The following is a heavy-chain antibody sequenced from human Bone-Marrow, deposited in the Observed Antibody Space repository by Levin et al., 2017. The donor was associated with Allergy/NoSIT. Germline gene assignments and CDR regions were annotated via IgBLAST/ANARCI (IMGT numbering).Heavy chain of an antibody. CDR2: ISWNSCSI. Sequence: PGGSLRLSCAASGFTFDDYAMHWVRQAPGKGLEWVSGISWNSCSIGYADSVKGRFTISRDNAKNSLYLQMNSLRAEDTALYYCAQGSGSYHYCYSMDVWGPGTTVTVSS. D-gene: IGHD3-3*01. V-gene: IGHV3-9*01. CDR3: AQGSGSYHYCYSMDV. J-gene: IGHJ6*02. CDR1: GFTFDDYA.